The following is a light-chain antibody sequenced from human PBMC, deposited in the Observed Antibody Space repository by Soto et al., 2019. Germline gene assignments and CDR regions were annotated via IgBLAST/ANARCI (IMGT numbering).Light chain of an antibody. Sequence: DIQLTQAPSFLSASEGDRVSIPCRASQAISSYLAWYQQKPWKAPKLLIYAASSLQSGVPSRFSGSGSGTDFTLTISSLQPEDFATYYCQQSYSTLEWTFGQGTMADIK. CDR1: QAISSY. J-gene: IGKJ1*01. CDR2: AAS. V-gene: IGKV1-39*01. CDR3: QQSYSTLEWT.